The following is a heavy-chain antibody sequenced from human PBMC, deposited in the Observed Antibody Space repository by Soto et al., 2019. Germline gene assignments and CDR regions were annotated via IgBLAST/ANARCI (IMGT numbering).Heavy chain of an antibody. J-gene: IGHJ6*02. CDR3: ARFTAARPDYYYYYGMDV. V-gene: IGHV1-2*02. Sequence: ASEKVSCKTSGYTFTGYYMHWVRQAPGQGLEWMGWINPNSGGTNYAQKFQGRVTMTRDTSISSAYMELSRLRSDDTAVYYCARFTAARPDYYYYYGMDVWGQGTTVTVSS. D-gene: IGHD6-6*01. CDR1: GYTFTGYY. CDR2: INPNSGGT.